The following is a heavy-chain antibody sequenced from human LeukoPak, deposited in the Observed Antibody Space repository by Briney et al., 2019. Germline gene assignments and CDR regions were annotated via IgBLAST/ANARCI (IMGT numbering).Heavy chain of an antibody. Sequence: ASVKVSCKASGSTFTGYYMHWVRPAPGHGLEWMGWINPNSGGTNYAQKFQGRVTMTRDTSISTAYMELSRLRSDDTAVYYCARGAGLTILTGTTDYWGQGTLVTVSS. CDR1: GSTFTGYY. J-gene: IGHJ4*02. D-gene: IGHD1-7*01. CDR2: INPNSGGT. CDR3: ARGAGLTILTGTTDY. V-gene: IGHV1-2*02.